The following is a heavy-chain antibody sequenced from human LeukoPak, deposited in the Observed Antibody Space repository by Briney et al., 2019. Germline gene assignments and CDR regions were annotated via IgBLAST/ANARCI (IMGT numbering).Heavy chain of an antibody. V-gene: IGHV3-7*01. D-gene: IGHD3-10*01. CDR3: AKVAKYYYGPETYYFFEQ. Sequence: GGTLRLSCAASGFTFSSYGMNWVRQAPGKGLEWVANINQDGTEKYYVDSVKGRFTISRDYAKNSLYLHMNSLRVEDTAVYYCAKVAKYYYGPETYYFFEQWGQGTPVTASS. CDR1: GFTFSSYG. CDR2: INQDGTEK. J-gene: IGHJ4*02.